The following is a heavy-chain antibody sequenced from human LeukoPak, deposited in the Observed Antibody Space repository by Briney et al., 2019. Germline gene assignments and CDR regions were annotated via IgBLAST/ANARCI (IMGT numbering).Heavy chain of an antibody. J-gene: IGHJ4*02. CDR2: IKQDGSEK. Sequence: GGSLRHSCAASGFTFSSRWMSWVRQAPGKGPEWVANIKQDGSEKKYVDSVKGRFTISRDNAKNSLFLQMNSLRVEDTALYYCARDWDLWGQGTLVTVSS. V-gene: IGHV3-7*01. CDR3: ARDWDL. D-gene: IGHD1-26*01. CDR1: GFTFSSRW.